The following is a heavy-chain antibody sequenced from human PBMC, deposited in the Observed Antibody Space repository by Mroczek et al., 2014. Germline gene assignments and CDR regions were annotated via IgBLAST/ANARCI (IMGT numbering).Heavy chain of an antibody. CDR2: INHSGST. D-gene: IGHD3-22*01. J-gene: IGHJ6*03. CDR1: GGSFSGYY. CDR3: ARVSYYYDSSGYYYYMDV. V-gene: IGHV4-34*01. Sequence: QVQLQQWGAGLLKPSETLSLTCAVYGGSFSGYYWSWIRQPPGKGLEWIGEINHSGSTNYNPSLKSRITISVDTSKNQFSLKLSSVTAADTAVYYCARVSYYYDSSGYYYYMDVWGKGTTVTVSS.